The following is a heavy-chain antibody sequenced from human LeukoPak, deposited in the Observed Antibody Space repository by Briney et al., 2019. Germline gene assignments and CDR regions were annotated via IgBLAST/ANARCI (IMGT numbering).Heavy chain of an antibody. D-gene: IGHD3-10*01. CDR1: GFTFSSYW. J-gene: IGHJ4*02. CDR2: IKQDGSEK. V-gene: IGHV3-7*03. Sequence: GGSLRLSCAASGFTFSSYWMSWVRQAPGKGLEWVANIKQDGSEKYYVDSVKGRFTISRDNTKNTLYLQMNSLRAEDTAVYYCARDRDGTGNYPLDYWGQGTLVIVSS. CDR3: ARDRDGTGNYPLDY.